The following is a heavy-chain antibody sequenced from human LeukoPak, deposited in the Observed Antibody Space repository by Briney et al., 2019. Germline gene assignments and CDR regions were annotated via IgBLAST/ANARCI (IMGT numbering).Heavy chain of an antibody. CDR3: AHRHRGVASDI. J-gene: IGHJ3*02. CDR2: IYWNDDK. Sequence: SGPTLVKPTQTLTLTCTFSGFSLSTRGVGVGWIRQPPGKALEWLALIYWNDDKRYNPSLKSRLSITKDTSKNQVVLTMANMDPVDTATYYCAHRHRGVASDIWGQGTMVTVSS. CDR1: GFSLSTRGVG. D-gene: IGHD2-15*01. V-gene: IGHV2-5*01.